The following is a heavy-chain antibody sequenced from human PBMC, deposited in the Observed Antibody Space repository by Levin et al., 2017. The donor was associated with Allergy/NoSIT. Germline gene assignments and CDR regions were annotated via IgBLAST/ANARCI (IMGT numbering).Heavy chain of an antibody. CDR3: ARSNVDTAMETDYYDYGMDV. CDR2: IYYSGST. Sequence: SQTLSLTCTVSGGSISSYYWSWIRQPPGKGLEWIGYIYYSGSTNYNPSLKSRVTISVDTSKNQFSLKLSSVTAADTAVYYCARSNVDTAMETDYYDYGMDVWGQGTTVTVSS. CDR1: GGSISSYY. V-gene: IGHV4-59*01. D-gene: IGHD5-18*01. J-gene: IGHJ6*02.